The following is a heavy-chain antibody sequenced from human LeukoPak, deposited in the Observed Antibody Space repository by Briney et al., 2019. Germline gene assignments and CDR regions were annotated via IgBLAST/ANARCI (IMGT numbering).Heavy chain of an antibody. CDR1: GFTFSNYG. V-gene: IGHV3-33*01. CDR2: IWYDGSNK. J-gene: IGHJ4*02. D-gene: IGHD1-26*01. Sequence: GRSLRLSCPASGFTFSNYGRHWVGQPPGKGLEGVAVIWYDGSNKYYADSVRGRLTVSRHNSKNTLYLQMNSLRAEDTAVYYFARASGSGSYYFDYWGQGTLVTVS. CDR3: ARASGSGSYYFDY.